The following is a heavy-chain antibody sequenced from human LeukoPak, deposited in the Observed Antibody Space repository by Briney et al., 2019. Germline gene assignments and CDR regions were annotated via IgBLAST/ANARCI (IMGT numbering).Heavy chain of an antibody. CDR3: ARNSGSYDY. CDR1: GGSFSGYY. Sequence: SETLSLTCAVYGGSFSGYYWSWIRQPPGKGLEWIGEINHSGSTNYNPSLKSRVTISVDTSKNQFSLKLSSVTAADTAVYYCARNSGSYDYWGQGTLVTVSS. D-gene: IGHD1-26*01. CDR2: INHSGST. V-gene: IGHV4-34*01. J-gene: IGHJ4*02.